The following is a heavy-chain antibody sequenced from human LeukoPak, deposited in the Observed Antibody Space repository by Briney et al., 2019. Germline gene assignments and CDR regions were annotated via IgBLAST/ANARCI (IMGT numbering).Heavy chain of an antibody. CDR1: GYTFTGYY. CDR3: ARSEVGYDILTGYYDGYYFDY. V-gene: IGHV1-2*02. Sequence: GASVKVSCKASGYTFTGYYMHWVRQAPGQGLEWMGWINPNSGGTNYAQKFQGRVTMTRDTSISTACMELSRLRSDDTAVYYCARSEVGYDILTGYYDGYYFDYWGQGTLVTVSS. D-gene: IGHD3-9*01. J-gene: IGHJ4*02. CDR2: INPNSGGT.